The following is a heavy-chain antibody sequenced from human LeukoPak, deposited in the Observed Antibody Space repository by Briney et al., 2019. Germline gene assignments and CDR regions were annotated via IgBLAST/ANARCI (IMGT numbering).Heavy chain of an antibody. D-gene: IGHD6-13*01. CDR1: GGSISSFY. Sequence: SETLSLTCAVSGGSISSFYWSWIRQPAGKGLEWIGRIYTSGTTNYNPSLKSRVTISVDTSKNQFSLKLSSVTAADTAVYYCARLRAAAGPYYFDYWGQGTLATVSS. CDR3: ARLRAAAGPYYFDY. CDR2: IYTSGTT. J-gene: IGHJ4*02. V-gene: IGHV4-4*07.